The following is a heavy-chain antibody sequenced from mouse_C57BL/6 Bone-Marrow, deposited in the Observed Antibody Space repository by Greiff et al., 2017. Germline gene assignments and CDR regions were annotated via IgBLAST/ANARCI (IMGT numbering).Heavy chain of an antibody. V-gene: IGHV1-26*01. CDR3: ARMDSNYDY. CDR2: INPNNGGT. Sequence: VQLQQSGPELVKPGASVKISCKASGYTFTDYYMNWVKQSHGKSLEWIGDINPNNGGTSYNQKFKGKATLTVDKSSSTAYMELRSLTSADSAVYYCARMDSNYDYWGQGTTLTVSS. D-gene: IGHD2-5*01. CDR1: GYTFTDYY. J-gene: IGHJ2*01.